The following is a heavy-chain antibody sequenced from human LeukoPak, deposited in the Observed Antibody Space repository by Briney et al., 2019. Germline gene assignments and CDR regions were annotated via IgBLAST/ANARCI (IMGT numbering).Heavy chain of an antibody. D-gene: IGHD3-22*01. CDR2: ISAYNGNT. V-gene: IGHV1-18*01. Sequence: ASVKVSCKASGYTFTSYGISWVRQAPGQGLEWMGWISAYNGNTNYAQKLQGRVTMTTDTSTSTAYMELRSLRSDDTAVYYCARDRWPHYYDSSAYYDAFDIWGQGTMVTVSS. CDR3: ARDRWPHYYDSSAYYDAFDI. CDR1: GYTFTSYG. J-gene: IGHJ3*02.